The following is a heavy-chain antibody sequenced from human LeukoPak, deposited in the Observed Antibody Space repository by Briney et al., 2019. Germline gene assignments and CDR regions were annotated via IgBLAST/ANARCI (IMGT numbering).Heavy chain of an antibody. D-gene: IGHD6-13*01. CDR3: ARVGSSWSYFDY. J-gene: IGHJ4*02. V-gene: IGHV1-18*01. CDR2: ISAYNGNT. CDR1: LYTSTRYG. Sequence: ASVKVSCKASLYTSTRYGISWVRQAPGQGLEWMGWISAYNGNTNYAQKLQGRVTMTTDTSTSTAYMELRSLRSDDTALYYCARVGSSWSYFDYWGQGTLVTVSS.